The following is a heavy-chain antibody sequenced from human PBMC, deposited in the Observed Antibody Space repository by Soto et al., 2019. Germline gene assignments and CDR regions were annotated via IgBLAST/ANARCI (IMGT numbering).Heavy chain of an antibody. D-gene: IGHD2-15*01. CDR2: ISYDGSNK. CDR3: AKDWVPAVGYYYYGMDV. V-gene: IGHV3-30*18. J-gene: IGHJ6*02. CDR1: GFTFSSYG. Sequence: PGGSLRLSCAASGFTFSSYGMHWVRQAPGKGLEWVAVISYDGSNKYYADSVKGRFTISRDNSKNTLYLQMNSLRAEDTAVYCCAKDWVPAVGYYYYGMDVWGQGTTVTVSS.